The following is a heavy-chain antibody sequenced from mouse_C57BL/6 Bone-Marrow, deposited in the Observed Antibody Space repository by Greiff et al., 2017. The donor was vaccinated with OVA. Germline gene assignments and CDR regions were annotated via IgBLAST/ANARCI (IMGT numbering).Heavy chain of an antibody. D-gene: IGHD1-1*01. CDR3: AREGGSRYFDV. CDR1: GFNIKDDY. V-gene: IGHV1-75*01. Sequence: QVQLQQSGAELVRPGASVKLSCTASGFNIKDDYMHWVKQRPEQGLEWIGWIFPGSGSTYYNEKFKGKATLTVDKSSSTAYMLLSSLTSEDSAVYFCAREGGSRYFDVWGTGTTVTVSS. J-gene: IGHJ1*03. CDR2: IFPGSGST.